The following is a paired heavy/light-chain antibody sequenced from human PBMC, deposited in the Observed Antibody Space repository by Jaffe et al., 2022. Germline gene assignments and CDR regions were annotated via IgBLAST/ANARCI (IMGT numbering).Light chain of an antibody. Sequence: EIVLTQSPGTLSLSPGERATLSCRASQSTSSLAWYQQKPGQAPRLLMYDASTRATGIPDRISGSGSGTDFTLTISRLEPEDFAVYYCHHYGRSPRTFGQGTKVEIK. V-gene: IGKV3-20*01. CDR1: QSTSS. J-gene: IGKJ1*01. CDR3: HHYGRSPRT. CDR2: DAS.
Heavy chain of an antibody. CDR3: ARDKDPMKWLLLPDI. CDR1: GFTFSSYA. CDR2: ISSKGGNT. V-gene: IGHV3-64*01. D-gene: IGHD6-19*01. Sequence: EVLLVESGGGLVQPGGSLRLSCAASGFTFSSYAMHWVRQAPGKGLEYVSAISSKGGNTYYENSVKGRFTISRDNSKNTLYLQMGSLRPEDMAVYYCARDKDPMKWLLLPDIWGQGTMVTVSS. J-gene: IGHJ3*02.